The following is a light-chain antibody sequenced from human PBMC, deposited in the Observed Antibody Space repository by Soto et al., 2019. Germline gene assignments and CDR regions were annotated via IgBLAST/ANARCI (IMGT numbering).Light chain of an antibody. CDR1: NSNIGSKY. Sequence: QSVLTQPPSASGTPGQRVSISCSGSNSNIGSKYVYWYQQLPGTAPKLLMYRNNQRPSGVPDRFSGSKSGTSASLAISGLRSEDEADDYCAAWDNNLGGPAFGGGTKLTV. CDR3: AAWDNNLGGPA. CDR2: RNN. J-gene: IGLJ2*01. V-gene: IGLV1-47*01.